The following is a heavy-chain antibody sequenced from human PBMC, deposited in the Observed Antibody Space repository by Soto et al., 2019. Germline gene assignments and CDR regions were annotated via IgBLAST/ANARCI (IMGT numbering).Heavy chain of an antibody. CDR2: IKQDGSDK. CDR1: GFTFSSYW. D-gene: IGHD6-6*01. Sequence: GGSLRLSCAASGFTFSSYWMIWVRQAPGKGLEWVANIKQDGSDKYYVDSVKGRFTISRDNSKNTLYLQMNSLRAEDTAVYYCAKETYSSSSWGYYYGMDVWGQGTTVTVSS. J-gene: IGHJ6*02. V-gene: IGHV3-7*01. CDR3: AKETYSSSSWGYYYGMDV.